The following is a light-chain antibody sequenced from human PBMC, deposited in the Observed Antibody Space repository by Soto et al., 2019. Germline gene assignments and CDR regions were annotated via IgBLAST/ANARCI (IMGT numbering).Light chain of an antibody. CDR2: AAS. CDR3: QKYNSAPFT. CDR1: QGIDNY. Sequence: DIQMTQSPSSLSPSVGDRVTITCRASQGIDNYLAWYQQRPGKVPKLLIYAASTLPSGAPSRFSGSGSGTDFTLTISSLQPEDVATYYCQKYNSAPFTFGPGTKVDL. V-gene: IGKV1-27*01. J-gene: IGKJ3*01.